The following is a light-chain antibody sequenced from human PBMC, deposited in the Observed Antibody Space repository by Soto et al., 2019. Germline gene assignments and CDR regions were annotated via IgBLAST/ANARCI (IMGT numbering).Light chain of an antibody. CDR2: AAS. Sequence: DIQMTHSPSSLSASVCDRVAITCRASQIISNYLNWYQQKPGKAPKLLIYAASSLQSGVPSRFSGSGAGTDFTLTISSLQPEDFATYYCQQSYSNSLTFGGGTKVDIK. V-gene: IGKV1-39*01. CDR3: QQSYSNSLT. J-gene: IGKJ4*01. CDR1: QIISNY.